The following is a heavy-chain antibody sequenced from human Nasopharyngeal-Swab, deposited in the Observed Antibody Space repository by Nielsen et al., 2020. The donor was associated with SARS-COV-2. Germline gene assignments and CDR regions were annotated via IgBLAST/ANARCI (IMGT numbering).Heavy chain of an antibody. J-gene: IGHJ6*03. CDR3: ARAERGRIVVVITSFYYYYMDV. CDR1: GYTFTSYD. CDR2: MNPSSGNT. Sequence: ASVKVSCKASGYTFTSYDINWVRQATGQGLEWMGWMNPSSGNTGYAQKFQGRVTMTRNTSISTAYMELSSLRSEDTAVYYCARAERGRIVVVITSFYYYYMDVWGKGTTGTVSS. D-gene: IGHD3-22*01. V-gene: IGHV1-8*01.